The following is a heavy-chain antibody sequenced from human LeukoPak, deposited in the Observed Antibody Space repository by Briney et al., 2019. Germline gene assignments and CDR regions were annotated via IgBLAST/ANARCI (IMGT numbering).Heavy chain of an antibody. D-gene: IGHD4-17*01. V-gene: IGHV4-30-2*01. CDR2: IYHSGST. CDR3: ARDRGDYAFDY. CDR1: GGSISSGGYS. Sequence: SQTLSLTCAVSGGSISSGGYSWRWIRQPPGKGLEWIGYIYHSGSTYYNPSLKSRVTISVDRSKNQFSLKLSSVTAADTAVYYCARDRGDYAFDYWGQGTLVTVSS. J-gene: IGHJ4*02.